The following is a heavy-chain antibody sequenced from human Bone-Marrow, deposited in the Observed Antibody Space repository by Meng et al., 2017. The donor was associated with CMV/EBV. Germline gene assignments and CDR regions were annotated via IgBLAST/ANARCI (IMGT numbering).Heavy chain of an antibody. V-gene: IGHV3-21*01. D-gene: IGHD3-22*01. CDR1: GFTFSSYS. CDR3: ARDQGPYYYDSSGYPHDAFDI. J-gene: IGHJ3*02. CDR2: ISSGSSYI. Sequence: GGSLRLSCAASGFTFSSYSMNWVRQAPGKGLEWVSSISSGSSYIYYADSVKGRFTISRDNAKNSLYLQMNSLRAEDTAVYYCARDQGPYYYDSSGYPHDAFDIWGQGTMVTVSS.